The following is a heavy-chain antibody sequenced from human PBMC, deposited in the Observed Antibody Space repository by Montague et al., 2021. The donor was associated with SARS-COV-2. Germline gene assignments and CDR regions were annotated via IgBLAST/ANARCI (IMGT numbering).Heavy chain of an antibody. V-gene: IGHV4-31*03. CDR2: IYDSGST. CDR1: GGSISSGCYY. Sequence: TLSLTCTVSGGSISSGCYYWIWIRQDPGKGLEGIGYIYDSGSTYYNPSLKSRVTISVDTSKHQFSLKLSSVTAADTAVYYCARPPATIFGVVKQIDYWGQGTLVTVSS. D-gene: IGHD3-3*01. J-gene: IGHJ4*02. CDR3: ARPPATIFGVVKQIDY.